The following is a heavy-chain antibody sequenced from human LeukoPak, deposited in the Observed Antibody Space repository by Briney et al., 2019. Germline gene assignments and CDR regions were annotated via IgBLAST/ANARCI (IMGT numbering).Heavy chain of an antibody. CDR2: IYTSGST. CDR3: ARVNYYDSSGIDY. Sequence: SQTLSLTCTVSGGPISSGSYYWSWIRQPAGKGLEWIGRIYTSGSTNYNPSLKSRVTISVDTSKNQFSLKLSSVTAADTAVYYCARVNYYDSSGIDYWGQGTLVTVSS. D-gene: IGHD3-22*01. V-gene: IGHV4-61*02. CDR1: GGPISSGSYY. J-gene: IGHJ4*02.